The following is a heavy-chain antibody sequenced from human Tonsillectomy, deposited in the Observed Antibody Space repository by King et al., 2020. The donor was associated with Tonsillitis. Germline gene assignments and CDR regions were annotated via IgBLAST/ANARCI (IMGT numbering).Heavy chain of an antibody. CDR1: GYTFTDYY. J-gene: IGHJ4*02. Sequence: VQLVQSVAEVKKPGATVKISCKVSGYTFTDYYMHWVQQAPGKGLEWRGLVDPEDGETIYAEKFQGRGTITADTSTDTSYMELSSLRSEDTAGYYYATGWCSSTSCLYYFDYWGQGTLVTVSS. D-gene: IGHD2-2*01. V-gene: IGHV1-69-2*01. CDR3: ATGWCSSTSCLYYFDY. CDR2: VDPEDGET.